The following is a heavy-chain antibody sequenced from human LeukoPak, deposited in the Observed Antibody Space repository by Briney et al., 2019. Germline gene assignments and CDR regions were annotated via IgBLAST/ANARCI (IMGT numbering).Heavy chain of an antibody. D-gene: IGHD6-13*01. J-gene: IGHJ4*02. CDR1: GGSIGSYY. CDR3: AREGVAAAGKLDY. CDR2: IYYSGSA. V-gene: IGHV4-59*01. Sequence: SETLSLTCTVSGGSIGSYYWSWIRQPPGKGLEWIGYIYYSGSANYNPSLKSRVTISLDTSKNQFSMNLISVTAADTAVYYCAREGVAAAGKLDYWGQGTLVTVSS.